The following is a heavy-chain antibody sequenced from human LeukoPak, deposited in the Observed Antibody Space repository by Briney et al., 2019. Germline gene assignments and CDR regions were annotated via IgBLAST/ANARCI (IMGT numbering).Heavy chain of an antibody. CDR2: INPNSGGT. J-gene: IGHJ4*02. CDR1: GYTFTGYY. CDR3: ARDLGYCSSTSCSNPDY. Sequence: ASVKVSCKASGYTFTGYYMHWVRQAPGQGLEWMGWINPNSGGTNYAQKFQGRVTMTRDTSIGTAYMELSRLRSDDTAVYYCARDLGYCSSTSCSNPDYWGQGTLVTVSS. D-gene: IGHD2-2*01. V-gene: IGHV1-2*02.